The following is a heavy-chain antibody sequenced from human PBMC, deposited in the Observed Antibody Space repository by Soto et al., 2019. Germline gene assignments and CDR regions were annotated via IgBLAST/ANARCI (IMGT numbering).Heavy chain of an antibody. J-gene: IGHJ6*02. CDR1: GGSISSGGYY. CDR3: ARDTGLWFGEDYYYYYGMDV. Sequence: QVQLQESGPGLVKPSQTLPLTCTVSGGSISSGGYYWSWIRQHPGKGLEWIGYIYYSGSTYYNPSLRRRVTLSVDTSKNQSSLKLSSVTAADTAVYYCARDTGLWFGEDYYYYYGMDVWGQGTTVNVSS. CDR2: IYYSGST. V-gene: IGHV4-31*03. D-gene: IGHD3-10*01.